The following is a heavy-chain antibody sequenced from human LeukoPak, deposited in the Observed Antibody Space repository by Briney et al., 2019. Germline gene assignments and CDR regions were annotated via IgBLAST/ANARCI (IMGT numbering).Heavy chain of an antibody. D-gene: IGHD1-26*01. CDR2: INPNSGGT. J-gene: IGHJ3*02. V-gene: IGHV1-2*02. Sequence: GASVKVSCKASGYTFTNYYIHWVRQAPGQGLECMGWINPNSGGTNYVQKFQGRVTMTRDTSIYTAYMELSRLSSDDTAVYYCARDVVGATGGPFDIWGQGTMVAVSS. CDR3: ARDVVGATGGPFDI. CDR1: GYTFTNYY.